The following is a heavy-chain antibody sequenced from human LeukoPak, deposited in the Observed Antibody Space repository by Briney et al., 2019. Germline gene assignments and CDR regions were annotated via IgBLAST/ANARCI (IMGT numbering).Heavy chain of an antibody. Sequence: PVGSLRLSCAASGFTFSSDGMHWVRQPPGKGLELVAVISYDGSNKTYADSVKGRFTDSSDNSKNTLYLHMNSLRAEETAVYYCGKGRYGSSTSRYGGFDYWGQGTLVTVSS. V-gene: IGHV3-30*18. D-gene: IGHD2-2*01. CDR1: GFTFSSDG. J-gene: IGHJ4*02. CDR2: ISYDGSNK. CDR3: GKGRYGSSTSRYGGFDY.